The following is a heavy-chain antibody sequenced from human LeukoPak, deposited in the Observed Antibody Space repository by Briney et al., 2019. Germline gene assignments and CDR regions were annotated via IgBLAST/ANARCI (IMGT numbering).Heavy chain of an antibody. V-gene: IGHV4-4*07. Sequence: SETLSLTCTVSGGSISSYYWSWIRQPAGKGLEWIGRIYTSGSTNYNPSLKSRVTMSVDTSKNQFSLKLSSVTAADTAVYYCARDKVGYCSSTGCYGYYYYYYMDVWGKGTTVTVSS. CDR2: IYTSGST. CDR3: ARDKVGYCSSTGCYGYYYYYYMDV. CDR1: GGSISSYY. D-gene: IGHD2-2*01. J-gene: IGHJ6*03.